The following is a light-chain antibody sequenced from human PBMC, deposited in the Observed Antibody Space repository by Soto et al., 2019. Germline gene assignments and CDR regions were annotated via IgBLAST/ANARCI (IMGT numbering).Light chain of an antibody. J-gene: IGKJ2*01. V-gene: IGKV4-1*01. CDR1: QSLLYSSNNKNY. CDR2: WAS. CDR3: QQYYGIPYT. Sequence: DIVMTQSPDSLAVSLGERATINCKSSQSLLYSSNNKNYLVWYQQKPGQPPKLLIYWASTRESGVPDRFSGSGSGTDFTLTISSLRAEDVAVYFCQQYYGIPYTFGQGTKLEIK.